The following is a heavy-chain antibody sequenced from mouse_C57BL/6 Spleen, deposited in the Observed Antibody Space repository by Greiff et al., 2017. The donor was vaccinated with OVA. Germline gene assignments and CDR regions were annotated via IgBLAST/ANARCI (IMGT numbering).Heavy chain of an antibody. CDR1: GFSLTSYG. J-gene: IGHJ4*01. D-gene: IGHD1-1*01. Sequence: VQVVESGPGLVQPSQSLSITCTVSGFSLTSYGVHWVRQPPGKGLEWLGVIWSGGSTDYNAAFISRLSISKDNSKSQVFFKMNSLQADDTAIYDCAKIHYYGSSYYAMDYWGQGTSVTVSS. CDR3: AKIHYYGSSYYAMDY. V-gene: IGHV2-4*01. CDR2: IWSGGST.